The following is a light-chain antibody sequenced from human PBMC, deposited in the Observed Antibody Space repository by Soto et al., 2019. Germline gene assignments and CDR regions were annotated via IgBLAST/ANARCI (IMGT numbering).Light chain of an antibody. CDR2: GAS. J-gene: IGKJ5*01. CDR3: QQYGSSPCT. Sequence: EIVLTQFPGTLSLSPGERATLSCRASQSVSSSYLAWYRQKPGQAPSLLIYGASSRATGIPDRVSGSGSGTDFTLTISRLEPEDFAVYYCQQYGSSPCTFGQGTRLEIK. CDR1: QSVSSSY. V-gene: IGKV3-20*01.